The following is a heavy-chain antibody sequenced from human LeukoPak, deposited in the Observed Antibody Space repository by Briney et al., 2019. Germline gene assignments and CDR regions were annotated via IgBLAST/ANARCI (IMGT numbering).Heavy chain of an antibody. CDR3: ARRDISSGWSFDY. V-gene: IGHV4-4*07. CDR1: GGPVNNYH. CDR2: IYTDGST. J-gene: IGHJ4*02. Sequence: SETLSLTCTVSGGPVNNYHWSWIRQPAGKGLEWIGQIYTDGSTNYNPPLKSRVTMSIDTTEDRVSLTIRSVTAADTAFYYCARRDISSGWSFDYWGQGTLVTVSS. D-gene: IGHD6-19*01.